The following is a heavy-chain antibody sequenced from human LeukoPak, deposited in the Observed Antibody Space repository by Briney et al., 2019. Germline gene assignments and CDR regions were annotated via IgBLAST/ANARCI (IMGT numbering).Heavy chain of an antibody. V-gene: IGHV3-7*01. Sequence: PGGSLRLTCAASGFTLPTYWMSWVRQAPGKGLEWVANIKEDGSEKHYVDSVKGRFTISGDNPKESIYLQMNSLRAEDTAVYYCARLGRSFFYDSSGAHYYYYMDVWGKGTTVIVSS. J-gene: IGHJ6*03. CDR3: ARLGRSFFYDSSGAHYYYYMDV. CDR1: GFTLPTYW. CDR2: IKEDGSEK. D-gene: IGHD3-22*01.